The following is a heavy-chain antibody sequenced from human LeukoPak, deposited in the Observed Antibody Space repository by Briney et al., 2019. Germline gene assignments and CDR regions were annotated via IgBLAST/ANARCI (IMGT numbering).Heavy chain of an antibody. J-gene: IGHJ4*02. V-gene: IGHV4-31*03. CDR2: IYYSGST. CDR1: GGSIRSGDFY. Sequence: SETLSLTCTVSGGSIRSGDFYWSWIRQHPGKGLEWLGYIYYSGSTYYNPSLNSRITISVDTSKNLVSLKLRSVTAADTAVYFCAREKQVGAVYYFDYWGQGTLVTVSS. CDR3: AREKQVGAVYYFDY. D-gene: IGHD1-26*01.